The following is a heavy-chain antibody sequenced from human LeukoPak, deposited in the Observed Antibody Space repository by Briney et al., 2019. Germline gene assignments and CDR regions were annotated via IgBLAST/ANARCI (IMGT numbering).Heavy chain of an antibody. Sequence: ASVKVSCKASGYTFTSYYMHWVRQAPGQGVEWMGLINPSGGSTSYAQKFQGRVTMTRDTSTSTVYMELSSLRSEDTAVYYCASLYSGSYKSPRDAFDIWGQGTMVTVSS. CDR3: ASLYSGSYKSPRDAFDI. V-gene: IGHV1-46*01. CDR1: GYTFTSYY. J-gene: IGHJ3*02. D-gene: IGHD1-26*01. CDR2: INPSGGST.